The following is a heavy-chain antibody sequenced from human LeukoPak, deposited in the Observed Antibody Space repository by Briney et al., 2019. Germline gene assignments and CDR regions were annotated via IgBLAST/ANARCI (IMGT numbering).Heavy chain of an antibody. V-gene: IGHV4-39*01. CDR2: IYYSGST. CDR3: ARIAGLDAFDI. D-gene: IGHD2-15*01. J-gene: IGHJ3*02. Sequence: SETLSLTCTVSGGSISSSSYYWGWIRQPPGKGLEWIGSIYYSGSTYYNPSLKSRVTISVDTSKNQFSLKLSSVTAADTAVYHCARIAGLDAFDIWGQGTMVTVSS. CDR1: GGSISSSSYY.